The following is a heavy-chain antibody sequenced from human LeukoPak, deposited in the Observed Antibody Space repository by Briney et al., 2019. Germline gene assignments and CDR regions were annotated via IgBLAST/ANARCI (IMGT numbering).Heavy chain of an antibody. J-gene: IGHJ4*02. D-gene: IGHD5-18*01. V-gene: IGHV1-2*02. CDR3: ARGGYSYGYGFDY. CDR1: GYTFTGYY. Sequence: ASVKVSCKASGYTFTGYYMHWVRQAPGQGLEWMGWINPNSGGTNYAQKFQGRVTMTRDTSISTAYMELSRLRSEDMAVYYCARGGYSYGYGFDYWGQGTLVTVSS. CDR2: INPNSGGT.